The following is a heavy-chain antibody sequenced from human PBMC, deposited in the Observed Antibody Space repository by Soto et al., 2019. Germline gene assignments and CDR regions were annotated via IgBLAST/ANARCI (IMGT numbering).Heavy chain of an antibody. V-gene: IGHV3-30*18. CDR3: AKDPGAVAPGY. J-gene: IGHJ4*02. CDR1: GFTFSSYG. Sequence: SLRLSCAASGFTFSSYGMHWVRQAPGKGLEWVAVISYDGSNKYYADSVKGRFTISRDNSKNTLYLQMNSLRAKDTAVYYCAKDPGAVAPGYWGQGTLVTVSS. D-gene: IGHD6-19*01. CDR2: ISYDGSNK.